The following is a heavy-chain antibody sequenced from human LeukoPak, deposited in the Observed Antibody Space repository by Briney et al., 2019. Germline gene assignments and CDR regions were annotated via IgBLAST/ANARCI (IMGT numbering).Heavy chain of an antibody. CDR2: ISSSSSTI. J-gene: IGHJ4*02. Sequence: GGSLRLSCATSGFTFSSIWMSWVRQAPGKGLEWISYISSSSSTIYYTDSVKGRFTISRDNAKNSLYLQMNSLRDEDTALYYCARVPYSTGAFDYWGQGTLVTVSS. V-gene: IGHV3-48*02. CDR3: ARVPYSTGAFDY. D-gene: IGHD6-19*01. CDR1: GFTFSSIW.